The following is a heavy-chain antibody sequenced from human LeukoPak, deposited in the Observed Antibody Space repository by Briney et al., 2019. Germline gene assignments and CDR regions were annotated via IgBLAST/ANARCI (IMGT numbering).Heavy chain of an antibody. J-gene: IGHJ6*03. CDR1: GGSISSSSYY. CDR2: IYYSGST. CDR3: ARTEESGYNYGYFGYYYYMDV. Sequence: SETLSLTCTVSGGSISSSSYYWGWIRQPPGKELEWIGSIYYSGSTYYNPSLKSRITISVNTSKNQFSLKLSSVTAADTAVYYCARTEESGYNYGYFGYYYYMDVWGKGTTVTVSS. V-gene: IGHV4-39*07. D-gene: IGHD5-18*01.